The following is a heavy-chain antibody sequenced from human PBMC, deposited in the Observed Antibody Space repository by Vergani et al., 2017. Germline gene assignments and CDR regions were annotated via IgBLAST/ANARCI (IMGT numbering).Heavy chain of an antibody. CDR2: ISWNSGSI. D-gene: IGHD2-2*01. V-gene: IGHV3-9*01. CDR1: GFTFDDYA. J-gene: IGHJ4*02. CDR3: AKSPAVTDYFDY. Sequence: EVQLGESGGGLVQPGRSLRLSCAASGFTFDDYAMHWVRQAPGKGLEWVSGISWNSGSIGYADSVKGRFTISRDNAKNSLYLQMNSLRAEDTALYYCAKSPAVTDYFDYWGQGTLVTVSS.